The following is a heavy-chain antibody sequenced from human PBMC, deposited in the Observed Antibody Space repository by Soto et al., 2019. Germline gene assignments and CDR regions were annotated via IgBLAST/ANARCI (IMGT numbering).Heavy chain of an antibody. CDR3: ARHQAKYYYNGMDV. Sequence: GASLMFCNNGAEYTFTSYWISGGREMGGEGLEWMGMIDPSDSYTNYSPSLQGHVTISTDKSISTAYLQWSSLKASDTAMYYCARHQAKYYYNGMDVWGQGTTVTVSS. CDR2: IDPSDSYT. CDR1: EYTFTSYW. J-gene: IGHJ6*02. V-gene: IGHV5-10-1*01.